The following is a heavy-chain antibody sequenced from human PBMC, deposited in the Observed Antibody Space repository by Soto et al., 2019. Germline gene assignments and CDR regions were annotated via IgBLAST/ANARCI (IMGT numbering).Heavy chain of an antibody. V-gene: IGHV3-23*01. CDR2: ISGNAVST. CDR1: EFSFSNYA. J-gene: IGHJ4*02. D-gene: IGHD6-6*01. Sequence: GGSLRLSCAASEFSFSNYAMTWVRQAPGKGLEWVSVISGNAVSTFYADSVKGRFTISRDNSNSMLYLQMSSLRVEDTAIYYCAKNIPGAARALDYSGPAPLVTVSS. CDR3: AKNIPGAARALDY.